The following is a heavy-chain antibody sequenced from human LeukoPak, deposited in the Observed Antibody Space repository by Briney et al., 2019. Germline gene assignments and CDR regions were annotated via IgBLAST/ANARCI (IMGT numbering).Heavy chain of an antibody. J-gene: IGHJ4*02. CDR2: ISGSGGST. V-gene: IGHV3-23*01. D-gene: IGHD3-22*01. CDR1: GFTFSSYA. Sequence: RGSLRLSCAASGFTFSSYAMSWVRQAPGKGLEWVSAISGSGGSTYYADSVKGRFTISRDNSKNTLYLQMNSLRAEDTAVYYCAKGNTMIVVVSDYWGQGTLVTVSS. CDR3: AKGNTMIVVVSDY.